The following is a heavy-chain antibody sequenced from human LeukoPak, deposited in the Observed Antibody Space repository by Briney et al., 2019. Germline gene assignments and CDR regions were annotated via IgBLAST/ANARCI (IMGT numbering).Heavy chain of an antibody. CDR3: ARVSQYSGSYSSEY. CDR2: ISAYNGNT. CDR1: GYTFTSYG. D-gene: IGHD1-26*01. Sequence: SVKVSCKASGYTFTSYGISWVRQAPGQGLEWMGWISAYNGNTNYAQKLQGRVTMTTDTSTSTAYMELRSLRSDDTAVYYCARVSQYSGSYSSEYWGQGTPVAVSS. J-gene: IGHJ4*02. V-gene: IGHV1-18*01.